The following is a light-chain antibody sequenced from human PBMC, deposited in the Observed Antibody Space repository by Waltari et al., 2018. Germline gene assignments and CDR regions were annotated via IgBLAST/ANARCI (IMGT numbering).Light chain of an antibody. CDR1: STDLTTYNY. Sequence: QSALTQLPSASGSPGQSVTLSCSGPSTDLTTYNYVPWYQHHPGRAPKLLIYEVSKRPSGVPDRFSGSKSGNTASLTVSGLQTEDEAVYYCSSYAGRDNLLFGGGTKLTVL. J-gene: IGLJ2*01. CDR3: SSYAGRDNLL. CDR2: EVS. V-gene: IGLV2-8*01.